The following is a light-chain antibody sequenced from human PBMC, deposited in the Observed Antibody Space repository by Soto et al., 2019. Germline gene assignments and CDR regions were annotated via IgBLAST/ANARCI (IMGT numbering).Light chain of an antibody. CDR1: QSISNSY. CDR3: QQYGSSPLT. CDR2: AAV. J-gene: IGKJ4*01. Sequence: EIVLTQSPGTLSLSPGERATLSCRANQSISNSYLAWYQQKPGQAPRLLIYAAVTRATGIPDRFSGSGSCGSRTDFTLTISRLEPEDFAVYYCQQYGSSPLTFGGGTKVDNK. V-gene: IGKV3-20*01.